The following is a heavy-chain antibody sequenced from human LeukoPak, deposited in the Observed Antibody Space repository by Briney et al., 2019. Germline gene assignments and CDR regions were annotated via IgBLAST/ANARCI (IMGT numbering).Heavy chain of an antibody. V-gene: IGHV5-51*01. J-gene: IGHJ6*03. CDR1: GYSFTSYW. Sequence: RGESLKISCKGSGYSFTSYWIGWVRQMPGKGLEWMGIIYPGDSDTRYSPSFQGQVTISADKSISTAYLPWSSLKASDTAMYYCARKGQDGVGLPPYYYYYYMDVWGKGTTVTVSS. D-gene: IGHD5-24*01. CDR2: IYPGDSDT. CDR3: ARKGQDGVGLPPYYYYYYMDV.